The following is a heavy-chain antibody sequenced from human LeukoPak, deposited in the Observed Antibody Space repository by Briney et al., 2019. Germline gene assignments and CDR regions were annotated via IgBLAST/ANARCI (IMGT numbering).Heavy chain of an antibody. J-gene: IGHJ4*02. D-gene: IGHD2-2*01. V-gene: IGHV3-48*04. CDR3: ARNLPAADY. CDR2: ISSTSSVI. Sequence: GSLRLSCAASGSTFSSHTMNWVRQAPGKRLEWVSYISSTSSVIYYADSVKGRFTISRDNAKNSLYLQMNSLRAEDTAVYYCARNLPAADYWGQGTLVTVSS. CDR1: GSTFSSHT.